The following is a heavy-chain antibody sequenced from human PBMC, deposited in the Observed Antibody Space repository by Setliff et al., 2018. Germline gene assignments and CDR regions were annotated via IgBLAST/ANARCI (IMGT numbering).Heavy chain of an antibody. J-gene: IGHJ6*03. CDR3: SREQWLDPPGYYYMDV. V-gene: IGHV4-4*07. D-gene: IGHD6-19*01. CDR2: IYIGGSA. Sequence: SETLSLTCTVSGGSISSYYWSWIRQPAGKGLEWIGRIYIGGSANYNPSLKSRVTMSIDTSKNQFSLKLNSVTAADMAVYYCSREQWLDPPGYYYMDVWAKGTTVTVSS. CDR1: GGSISSYY.